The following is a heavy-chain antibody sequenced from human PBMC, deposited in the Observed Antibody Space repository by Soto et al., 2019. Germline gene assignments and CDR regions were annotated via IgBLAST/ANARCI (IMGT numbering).Heavy chain of an antibody. CDR1: GGSISSGDYY. CDR3: ARGVTMVRGVIPRRNYYGMDV. CDR2: IYYSGSN. V-gene: IGHV4-30-4*01. Sequence: PSETLSLTCTVSGGSISSGDYYWSWIRQPPGKGLEWIGYIYYSGSNYYHPSLKSRVTISVDTSKNQFSLTLSSVTAADTAVYYCARGVTMVRGVIPRRNYYGMDVWGQGTTVTVSS. D-gene: IGHD3-10*01. J-gene: IGHJ6*02.